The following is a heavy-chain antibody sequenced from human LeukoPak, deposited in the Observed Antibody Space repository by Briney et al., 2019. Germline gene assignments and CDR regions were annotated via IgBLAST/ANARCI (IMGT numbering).Heavy chain of an antibody. CDR1: GYTFTDYY. Sequence: ASVKVSCKASGYTFTDYYIHWVRQAPGQGLEWMGWINPNSGGTNYAQKFQGRVTMTRDTSISTAYMELNRLRSDDTAVYYCASGFWSGYYTGAYWDQGTLVTVSS. CDR2: INPNSGGT. CDR3: ASGFWSGYYTGAY. J-gene: IGHJ4*02. V-gene: IGHV1-2*02. D-gene: IGHD3-3*01.